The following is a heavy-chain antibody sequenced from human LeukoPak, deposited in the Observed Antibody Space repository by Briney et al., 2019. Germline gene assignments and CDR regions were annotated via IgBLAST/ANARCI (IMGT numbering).Heavy chain of an antibody. CDR2: IKQDGSEK. D-gene: IGHD3-22*01. V-gene: IGHV3-7*01. Sequence: GGSLRLSCAASGFTFSSYWMSWVRQAPGKGLEWVANIKQDGSEKYYVDFVKGRFTISRDNAKNSLYLQMNSLRAEDTAVYYCARYYYDSSCYWYYFDYWGQGTLVTVSS. J-gene: IGHJ4*02. CDR1: GFTFSSYW. CDR3: ARYYYDSSCYWYYFDY.